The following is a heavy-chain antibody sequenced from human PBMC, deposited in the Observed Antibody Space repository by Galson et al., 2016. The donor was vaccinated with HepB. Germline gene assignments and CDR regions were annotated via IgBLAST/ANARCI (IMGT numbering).Heavy chain of an antibody. CDR2: INPANGNT. J-gene: IGHJ4*02. CDR1: GCIFSRYT. Sequence: SVKVSCKASGCIFSRYTMHWVRLAPGQRLEWMGWINPANGNTKYSQKFQGGVTFSSDTSASTGYMELSSLRSEDTAVYYCAKVGEDFSSGYSSGLAYWGQGTLVTVSP. CDR3: AKVGEDFSSGYSSGLAY. D-gene: IGHD3-3*01. V-gene: IGHV1-3*01.